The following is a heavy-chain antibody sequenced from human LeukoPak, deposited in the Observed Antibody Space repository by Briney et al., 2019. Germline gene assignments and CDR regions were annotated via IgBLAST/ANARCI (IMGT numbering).Heavy chain of an antibody. Sequence: ASGKVSCKASGYSFTSYDINWVRQATGQGLEWMGWMNPNSGNTGYAQKFQGRVSITRNTSISTAYTQLRSMRSEDTDVYYCARGAEYSGSYYAWFDPCGQGTLVTVSS. J-gene: IGHJ5*02. CDR2: MNPNSGNT. V-gene: IGHV1-8*03. CDR1: GYSFTSYD. CDR3: ARGAEYSGSYYAWFDP. D-gene: IGHD1-26*01.